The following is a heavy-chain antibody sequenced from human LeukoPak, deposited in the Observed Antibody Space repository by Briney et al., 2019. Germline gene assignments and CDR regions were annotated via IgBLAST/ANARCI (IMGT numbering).Heavy chain of an antibody. V-gene: IGHV3-11*01. CDR2: ISSSGSTI. CDR3: ARLAPKYQLLLDY. D-gene: IGHD2-2*01. J-gene: IGHJ4*02. CDR1: GFTFSDYY. Sequence: RTGGSLRLSCAASGFTFSDYYMSWIRQAPGKGLGWVSYISSSGSTIYYADSVKGRFTVSRDNAKNSLYLQMNSLRAEDTAVYYCARLAPKYQLLLDYWGQGTLVTVSS.